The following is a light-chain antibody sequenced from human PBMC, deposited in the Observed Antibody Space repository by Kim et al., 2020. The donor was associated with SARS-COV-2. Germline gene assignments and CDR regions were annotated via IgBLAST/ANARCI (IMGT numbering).Light chain of an antibody. J-gene: IGKJ4*01. CDR3: QQFNSYPRT. Sequence: ASVGDRVTITCRASHGISSTLAWYQQKPGKAAKLLIYDAASLESGVPSRFSGSGCGTDVTLTISSLQPEDFATYYCQQFNSYPRTFGGGTKVDIK. V-gene: IGKV1-13*02. CDR1: HGISST. CDR2: DAA.